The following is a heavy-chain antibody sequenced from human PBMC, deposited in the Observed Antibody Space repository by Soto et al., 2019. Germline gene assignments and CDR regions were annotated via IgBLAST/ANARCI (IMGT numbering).Heavy chain of an antibody. J-gene: IGHJ4*02. D-gene: IGHD3-22*01. CDR3: AKDEYYYSRSGYYIFDS. V-gene: IGHV3-30*18. Sequence: PGGSLRLSCGVSGFTFSAYGMHWVRQAPGKGLEWVAAISHDGTNKNYGDSVKGRFTISRDNSKKTLYLQMNSLRPEDTALYYCAKDEYYYSRSGYYIFDSWGQGTLVTVSS. CDR1: GFTFSAYG. CDR2: ISHDGTNK.